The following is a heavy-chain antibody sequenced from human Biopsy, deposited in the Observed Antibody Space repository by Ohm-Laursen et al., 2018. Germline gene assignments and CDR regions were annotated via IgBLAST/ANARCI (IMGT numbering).Heavy chain of an antibody. J-gene: IGHJ1*01. D-gene: IGHD2-21*02. Sequence: SSVKVSCKAPGGTFSNYGVNWVRQAPGQGLEWLGGNIPILGTGNYAQRFQDRVTVAADTSTSTATMELRSLRSDDTAVYYCATKVTGYFHHWGQGTLVIVSS. CDR1: GGTFSNYG. CDR3: ATKVTGYFHH. V-gene: IGHV1-69*06. CDR2: NIPILGTG.